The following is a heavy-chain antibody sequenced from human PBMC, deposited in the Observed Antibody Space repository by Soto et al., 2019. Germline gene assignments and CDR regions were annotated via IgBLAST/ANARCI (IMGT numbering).Heavy chain of an antibody. CDR2: INSDGTTT. Sequence: PGGSLRLSCAASGFTFSAYWVHWVRQAPGKGLVWVSRINSDGTTTNYADSVKGRFTISRDNAKNTLYLQMNSLRHEDTAVYYCASAHYYYDTNGYLVYWGQGTLVTVSS. V-gene: IGHV3-74*01. D-gene: IGHD3-22*01. CDR1: GFTFSAYW. J-gene: IGHJ4*02. CDR3: ASAHYYYDTNGYLVY.